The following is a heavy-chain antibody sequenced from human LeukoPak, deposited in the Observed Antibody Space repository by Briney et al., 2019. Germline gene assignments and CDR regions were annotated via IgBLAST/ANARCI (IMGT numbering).Heavy chain of an antibody. CDR2: ISSSGSTI. Sequence: GGSLRLSCATSGFTFSSYEMNWVRQAPGKGLEWVSYISSSGSTIYYADSVKGRFTISRDNAKNSLYLQMNSLRAEDTAVYYCARDASIFGYWGQGTLVTVSS. J-gene: IGHJ4*02. CDR1: GFTFSSYE. V-gene: IGHV3-48*03. D-gene: IGHD2/OR15-2a*01. CDR3: ARDASIFGY.